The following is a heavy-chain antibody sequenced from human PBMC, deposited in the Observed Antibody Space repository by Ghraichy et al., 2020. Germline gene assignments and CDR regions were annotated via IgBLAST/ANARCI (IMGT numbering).Heavy chain of an antibody. CDR1: GGSISSSSYY. CDR3: ARLGRIEGVAATYSVDY. CDR2: IYYSGST. D-gene: IGHD2-15*01. V-gene: IGHV4-39*01. Sequence: LSLTCTVSGGSISSSSYYWGWIRQPPGKGLEWIGSIYYSGSTYYNPSLKSRVTISVDTSKNQFSLKLSSVTAADTAVYYCARLGRIEGVAATYSVDYWGQGTLVTVSS. J-gene: IGHJ4*02.